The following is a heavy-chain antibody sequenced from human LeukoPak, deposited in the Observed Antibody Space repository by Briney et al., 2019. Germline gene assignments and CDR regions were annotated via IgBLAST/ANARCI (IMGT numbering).Heavy chain of an antibody. CDR3: AMLGVIPD. CDR1: GGTFTKYV. Sequence: GSSVRVSCKASGGTFTKYVISWVREAPGQGLEWMGRFIPVHDTANYAHKFQGRVILTADKSTSTAYMELTSLRSEDTAVYYCAMLGVIPDWGQGTLITVSS. CDR2: FIPVHDTA. D-gene: IGHD2-21*01. J-gene: IGHJ1*01. V-gene: IGHV1-69*04.